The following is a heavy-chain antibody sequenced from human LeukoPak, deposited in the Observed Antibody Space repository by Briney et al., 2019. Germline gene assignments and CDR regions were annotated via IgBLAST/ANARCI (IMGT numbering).Heavy chain of an antibody. V-gene: IGHV3-33*01. J-gene: IGHJ4*02. CDR3: ARHGSGWYMNDY. CDR1: GFTFSSYG. D-gene: IGHD6-19*01. Sequence: GRSLRLSCAASGFTFSSYGMHWVRQAPGKGLEWVAVIWYDGSNKYYADSVKGRFTISRDNSKNTLYLHMNSLRAEDTAVYYCARHGSGWYMNDYWGQGTLVTVSS. CDR2: IWYDGSNK.